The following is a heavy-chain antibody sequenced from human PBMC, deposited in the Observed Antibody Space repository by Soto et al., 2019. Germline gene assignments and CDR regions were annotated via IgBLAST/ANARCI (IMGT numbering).Heavy chain of an antibody. Sequence: PSETLSLTCAVYGGSFSGYYWSWIRQPPGKGLEWIGEINHSGSTNYNPSLKSRVTISVDTSKNQFSLKLSSVTAADTAVYYCARDLGYCSGGSCYSLVPYYYYYMEVWGKGTTVTVSS. V-gene: IGHV4-34*01. D-gene: IGHD2-15*01. J-gene: IGHJ6*03. CDR3: ARDLGYCSGGSCYSLVPYYYYYMEV. CDR1: GGSFSGYY. CDR2: INHSGST.